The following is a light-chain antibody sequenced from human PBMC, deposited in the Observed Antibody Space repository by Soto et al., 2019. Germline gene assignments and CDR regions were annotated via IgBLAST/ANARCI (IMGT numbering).Light chain of an antibody. CDR3: QQSSNIPYT. CDR1: QTISSY. Sequence: DIQMTQSPSSLSASVGDRVTITCRASQTISSYLNWYQQNPGKAPKLLIYAASSLQSGVPSRFSGMGFGTDFTLTISSLQPEDFATYYCQQSSNIPYTFGQGTKLEIK. V-gene: IGKV1-39*01. J-gene: IGKJ2*01. CDR2: AAS.